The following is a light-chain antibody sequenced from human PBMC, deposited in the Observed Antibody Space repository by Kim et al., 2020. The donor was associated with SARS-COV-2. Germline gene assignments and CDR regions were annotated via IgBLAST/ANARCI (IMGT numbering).Light chain of an antibody. J-gene: IGLJ1*01. Sequence: SVSPGQSARCTCSEDQLWGKFACWYQQKPGQSPVLLIYQSNKRPSGNPDRFSGSSSGNAATLTISETQAMDEADYFCQAWDSTYVFGTGTKVTVL. CDR2: QSN. V-gene: IGLV3-1*01. CDR3: QAWDSTYV. CDR1: QLWGKF.